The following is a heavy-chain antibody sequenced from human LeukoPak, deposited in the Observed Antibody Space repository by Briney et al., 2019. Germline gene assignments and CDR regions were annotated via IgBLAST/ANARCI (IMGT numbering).Heavy chain of an antibody. V-gene: IGHV3-48*03. CDR2: SSRSGTTI. D-gene: IGHD3-16*01. J-gene: IGHJ4*02. CDR1: GFTFSSYE. Sequence: GGSLRLSCAASGFTFSSYEMNWARQAPGKGLEWVSYSSRSGTTIYYADSVKGRFTISRDNAKNSLYLQMNSLRAEDTAAYYCARSYDFDYWGQGTLVTVSS. CDR3: ARSYDFDY.